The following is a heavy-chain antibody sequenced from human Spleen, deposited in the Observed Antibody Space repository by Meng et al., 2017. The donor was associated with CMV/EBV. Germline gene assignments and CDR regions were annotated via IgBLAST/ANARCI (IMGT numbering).Heavy chain of an antibody. CDR1: GGSISSTSYY. J-gene: IGHJ5*02. Sequence: SETLSLTCTVSGGSISSTSYYWGWIRQPPGKGLEWIGEINHSGSTNYNPSLKSRVTISVDTSKNQFSLKLSSVTAADTAVYYCARGPTYYDFWSGRFDPWGQGTLVTVSS. CDR3: ARGPTYYDFWSGRFDP. D-gene: IGHD3-3*01. V-gene: IGHV4-39*07. CDR2: INHSGST.